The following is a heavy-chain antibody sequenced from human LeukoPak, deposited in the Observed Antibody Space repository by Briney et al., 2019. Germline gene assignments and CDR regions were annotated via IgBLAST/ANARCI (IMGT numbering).Heavy chain of an antibody. CDR2: IYSGGST. CDR1: GFTVSSNY. CDR3: ASAGCGGDCNFDY. J-gene: IGHJ4*02. Sequence: GGSLRLSCAASGFTVSSNYMSWVRQAPGKGLEWVSVIYSGGSTYYADSVKGRFTISRDNSKNTLYPQMNSLRAEDTAVYYCASAGCGGDCNFDYWGQGTLVTVSS. V-gene: IGHV3-66*01. D-gene: IGHD2-21*02.